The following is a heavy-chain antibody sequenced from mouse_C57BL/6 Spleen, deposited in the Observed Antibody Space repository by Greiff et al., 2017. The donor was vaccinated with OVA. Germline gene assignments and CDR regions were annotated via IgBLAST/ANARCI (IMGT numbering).Heavy chain of an antibody. CDR2: IYPGSGNT. CDR3: ARYDYDRLYAMDY. D-gene: IGHD2-4*01. CDR1: GYTFTDYY. J-gene: IGHJ4*01. Sequence: QVQLKESGAELVRPGASVKLSCKASGYTFTDYYINWVKQRPGQGLEWIARIYPGSGNTYYNEKFKGKATLTAEKSSSTAYMQLSSLTSEDSAVYFCARYDYDRLYAMDYWGQGTSVTVSS. V-gene: IGHV1-76*01.